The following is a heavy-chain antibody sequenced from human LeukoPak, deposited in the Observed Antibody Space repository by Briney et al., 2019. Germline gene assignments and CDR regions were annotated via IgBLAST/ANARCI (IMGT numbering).Heavy chain of an antibody. CDR3: ARSLFPAYYFDY. V-gene: IGHV1-2*02. D-gene: IGHD2-2*01. CDR1: GYTFTGYY. CDR2: INPNSGGT. J-gene: IGHJ4*02. Sequence: ASVKASCKASGYTFTGYYMHWVRQAPGQGLEWMGWINPNSGGTNYAQKFQGRVTMTRDTSISTAYMELSRLRSDDTAVYYCARSLFPAYYFDYWGQGTLVTVSS.